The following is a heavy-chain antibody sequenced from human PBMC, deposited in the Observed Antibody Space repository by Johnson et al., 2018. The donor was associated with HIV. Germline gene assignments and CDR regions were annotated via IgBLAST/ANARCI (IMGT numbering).Heavy chain of an antibody. CDR3: AKSPAKDHGGNSGAFDI. CDR2: IGTTGDT. Sequence: VQLVESGGGVVQPGRSLRLSCAASGFTLSSYDIHWVRQATGKGLEWVAAIGTTGDTFYPGSVKGRFTISRDNSKNTLYLQMNSRRAEDTAVYYCAKSPAKDHGGNSGAFDIWGQGTMVTVSS. CDR1: GFTLSSYD. J-gene: IGHJ3*02. V-gene: IGHV3-13*01. D-gene: IGHD4-23*01.